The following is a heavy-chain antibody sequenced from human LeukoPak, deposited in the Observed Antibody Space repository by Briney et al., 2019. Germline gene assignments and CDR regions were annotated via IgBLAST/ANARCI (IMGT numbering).Heavy chain of an antibody. J-gene: IGHJ4*02. CDR2: IYYSGST. Sequence: SETLSLTRTVSGGPTGSSSYYWAWIRQPPGKGLEWIGSIYYSGSTYYSPSLKSRVTISVETSKNKFPLKVSSVTAADTAVYYCARQTWIELWHFDYWGQGALVTVSS. D-gene: IGHD5-18*01. V-gene: IGHV4-39*01. CDR1: GGPTGSSSYY. CDR3: ARQTWIELWHFDY.